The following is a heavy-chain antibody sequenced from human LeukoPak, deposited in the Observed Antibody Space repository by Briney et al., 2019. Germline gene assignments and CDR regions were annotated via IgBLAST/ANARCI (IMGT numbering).Heavy chain of an antibody. V-gene: IGHV1-8*01. Sequence: RASVKVSCKASGYTFTSYDINWVRQATGQGLEWMGWMNPNSGNTGYAQKFQGRVTMTRNTSISTAYMELSRLRSEDTAVYYCARGPTYYDFWSGYYSYYYYYMDVWGKGTTVTVSS. CDR1: GYTFTSYD. CDR3: ARGPTYYDFWSGYYSYYYYYMDV. D-gene: IGHD3-3*01. J-gene: IGHJ6*03. CDR2: MNPNSGNT.